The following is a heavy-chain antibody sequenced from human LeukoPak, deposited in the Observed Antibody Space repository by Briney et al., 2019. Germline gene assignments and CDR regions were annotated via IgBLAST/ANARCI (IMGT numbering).Heavy chain of an antibody. CDR2: INAGNGNT. J-gene: IGHJ4*02. CDR1: GYTFTSYA. D-gene: IGHD5-18*01. V-gene: IGHV1-3*01. Sequence: ASVKVSCKASGYTFTSYAMHWVRQAPGQRLEWMGWINAGNGNTKYSQKFQGRVTITRDTSASTAYMELSSLRSEDTAVYYCARVPGYSYGTLFDYWGQGTLVTVSS. CDR3: ARVPGYSYGTLFDY.